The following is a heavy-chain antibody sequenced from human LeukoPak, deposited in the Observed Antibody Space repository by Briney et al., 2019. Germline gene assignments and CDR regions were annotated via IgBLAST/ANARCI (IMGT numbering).Heavy chain of an antibody. V-gene: IGHV3-21*01. Sequence: GGSLRLSCAASGFTFSNYSMNWVRQAPGKGLEWVSSISNSSSYIFYADSVMGRFTISRDNAKNSLYLQMNSLRAEDTAVYYCARDPGIVVVIDDAFDIWGQGTMVTVSS. CDR3: ARDPGIVVVIDDAFDI. D-gene: IGHD3-22*01. CDR2: ISNSSSYI. CDR1: GFTFSNYS. J-gene: IGHJ3*02.